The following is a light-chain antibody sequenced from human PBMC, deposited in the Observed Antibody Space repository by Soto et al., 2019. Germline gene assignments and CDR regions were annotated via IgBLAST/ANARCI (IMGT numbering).Light chain of an antibody. CDR1: QSVSSSF. Sequence: EIVLTQYPGTLSLSPGERGTLSCRASQSVSSSFLSWYQHKPGQTPRLLIYGASTRANGIPDRFSGSGSGTDFSLTISRLEPQAFAVYSCLQYVRSPITFGQGTRLEIK. J-gene: IGKJ5*01. CDR3: LQYVRSPIT. V-gene: IGKV3-20*01. CDR2: GAS.